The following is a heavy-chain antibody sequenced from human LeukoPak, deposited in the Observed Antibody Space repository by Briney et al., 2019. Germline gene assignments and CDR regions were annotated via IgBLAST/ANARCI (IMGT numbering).Heavy chain of an antibody. J-gene: IGHJ4*02. V-gene: IGHV4-38-2*01. CDR3: SRGGNFAF. CDR2: INHSGST. Sequence: SETLSLTCAVSGYSISSGYYWGWIRQPPGKRLEWIGSINHSGSTYYNPSLKSRVTISIDTSKNQFSLNLSSVTAADTAVYYCSRGGNFAFWGQGTLVTVSS. CDR1: GYSISSGYY.